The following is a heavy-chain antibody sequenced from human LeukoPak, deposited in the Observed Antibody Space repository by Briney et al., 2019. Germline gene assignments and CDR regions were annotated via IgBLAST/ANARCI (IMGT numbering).Heavy chain of an antibody. J-gene: IGHJ4*02. CDR2: ISYDGSNK. Sequence: PGGSLRLSCAASGFTFSSYAMHWVRQAPGKGLEWEAVISYDGSNKYYADSVKGRFTISRDNSKNTLYLQMNSLRAEDTAVYYCARDGDHSGSYFDYWGQGTLVTVSS. CDR3: ARDGDHSGSYFDY. D-gene: IGHD1-26*01. V-gene: IGHV3-30-3*01. CDR1: GFTFSSYA.